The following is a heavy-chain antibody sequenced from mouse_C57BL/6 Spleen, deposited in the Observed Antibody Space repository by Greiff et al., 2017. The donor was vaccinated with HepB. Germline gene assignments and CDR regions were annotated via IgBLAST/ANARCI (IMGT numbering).Heavy chain of an antibody. J-gene: IGHJ3*01. CDR1: GYSFTGYY. CDR2: INPSTGGT. V-gene: IGHV1-42*01. Sequence: VQLKESGPELVKPGASVKISCKASGYSFTGYYMNWLKQSPEKSLEWIGEINPSTGGTTYNQKFKAKATLTVDKSSSTAYMQLRSLTSEDSAVYYCARSLYYYGSSLFAYWGQGTLVTVSA. CDR3: ARSLYYYGSSLFAY. D-gene: IGHD1-1*01.